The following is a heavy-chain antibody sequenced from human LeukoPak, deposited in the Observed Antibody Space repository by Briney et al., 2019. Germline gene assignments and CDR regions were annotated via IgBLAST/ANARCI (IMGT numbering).Heavy chain of an antibody. Sequence: GGSLRLSCAASGFTFSIYAMSWVRQAPGKGLEWVSGMSGSGGSTYYADSVKGRFTISRDNSKNTLSLQMNSLRAEDTAVYYCARDLEEAGKAFDYWGQGTLVTVSS. CDR2: MSGSGGST. D-gene: IGHD6-13*01. CDR3: ARDLEEAGKAFDY. V-gene: IGHV3-23*01. J-gene: IGHJ4*02. CDR1: GFTFSIYA.